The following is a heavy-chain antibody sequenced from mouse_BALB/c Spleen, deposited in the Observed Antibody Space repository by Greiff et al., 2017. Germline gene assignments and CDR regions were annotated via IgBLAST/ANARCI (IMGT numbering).Heavy chain of an antibody. Sequence: DVRLVESGGGLVKPGGSLKLSCAASGFTFSDYYMYWVRQTPEKRLEWVATISDGGSYTYYPDSVKGRFTISRDNAKNNLYLQMSSLKSEDTAMYYCARDQGGTWFAYWGQGTLVTVSA. J-gene: IGHJ3*01. V-gene: IGHV5-4*02. D-gene: IGHD3-2*02. CDR1: GFTFSDYY. CDR3: ARDQGGTWFAY. CDR2: ISDGGSYT.